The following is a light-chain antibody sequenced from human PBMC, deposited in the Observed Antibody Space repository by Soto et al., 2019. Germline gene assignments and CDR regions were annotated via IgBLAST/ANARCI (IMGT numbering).Light chain of an antibody. CDR1: QTVSSNF. J-gene: IGKJ4*01. V-gene: IGKV3-20*01. Sequence: EIVLTQSPGTLSLSQGERATLSCRASQTVSSNFLAWFQQKPGQAPRFVIYGASTRATGIPDRFSGSGSGTDFTLTISRLEPDGFAVYYCQQYGSSPLTFGGGTKVEIK. CDR3: QQYGSSPLT. CDR2: GAS.